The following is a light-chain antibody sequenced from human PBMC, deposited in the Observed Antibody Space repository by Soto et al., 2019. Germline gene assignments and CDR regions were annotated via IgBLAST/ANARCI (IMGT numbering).Light chain of an antibody. CDR1: QSVRRS. Sequence: EIVLTQSPATLSFSPGERATLSCRASQSVRRSVAWYQQKPGQATRLLIYDASNRATGIPARFSGSGSGTDFPLTISSLEPEDCAFYYLQQRSNWPLTFGGGTKVEIK. CDR3: QQRSNWPLT. J-gene: IGKJ4*01. V-gene: IGKV3-11*01. CDR2: DAS.